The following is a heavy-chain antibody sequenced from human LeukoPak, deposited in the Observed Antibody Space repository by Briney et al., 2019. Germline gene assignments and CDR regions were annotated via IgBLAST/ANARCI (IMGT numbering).Heavy chain of an antibody. CDR3: AKGSHMAVAGHSDY. CDR1: GFTFDDYA. V-gene: IGHV3-9*01. CDR2: ISSNSGSI. Sequence: GRSLRLSCAASGFTFDDYAMHWVRQAPGKGLEWVSGISSNSGSIGYADSVKGRFTISRDNAKNSLYLQMNSLRAEDTALYYCAKGSHMAVAGHSDYWGQGTLVTVSS. J-gene: IGHJ4*02. D-gene: IGHD6-19*01.